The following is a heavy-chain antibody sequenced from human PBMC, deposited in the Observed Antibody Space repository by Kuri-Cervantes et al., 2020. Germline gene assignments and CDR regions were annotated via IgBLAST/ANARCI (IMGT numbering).Heavy chain of an antibody. D-gene: IGHD6-13*01. Sequence: GSLRLSCAVYGGSFSGYYWSWIRQPPGKGLEWIGEINHSGSTYYNPSLKSRVTISVDTSKNQFSLKLSSVTAADTAVYYCARNLWQQLATSWFDPWGQGTLVTVSS. J-gene: IGHJ5*02. CDR3: ARNLWQQLATSWFDP. CDR2: INHSGST. V-gene: IGHV4-34*01. CDR1: GGSFSGYY.